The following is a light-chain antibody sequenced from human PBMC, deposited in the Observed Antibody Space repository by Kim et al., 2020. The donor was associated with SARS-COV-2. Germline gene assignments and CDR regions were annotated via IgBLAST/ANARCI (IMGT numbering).Light chain of an antibody. J-gene: IGKJ2*01. CDR2: GAS. CDR3: QQYNNWPHT. V-gene: IGKV3-15*01. CDR1: QSVSSY. Sequence: SVSPGARATLTCRASQSVSSYLAWYQQKPGQAPRLLIYGASTRATGIPARFSGSGSGTEFTLTISSLQSEDFAVYYCQQYNNWPHTFGQGTEREI.